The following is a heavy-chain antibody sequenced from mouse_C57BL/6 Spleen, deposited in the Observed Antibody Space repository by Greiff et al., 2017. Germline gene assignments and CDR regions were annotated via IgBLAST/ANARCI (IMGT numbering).Heavy chain of an antibody. Sequence: QVQLQQSGAELVKPGASVKLSCKASGYTFTSYWMHWVKQRPGQGLEWIGMIHPNSGSTNYNEKFKSKATLTVDKSSSTAYMQLSSLTSEDSAVYYCAYYYGSSPGYFDYWGQGTTLTVSS. CDR1: GYTFTSYW. V-gene: IGHV1-64*01. CDR3: AYYYGSSPGYFDY. J-gene: IGHJ2*01. CDR2: IHPNSGST. D-gene: IGHD1-1*01.